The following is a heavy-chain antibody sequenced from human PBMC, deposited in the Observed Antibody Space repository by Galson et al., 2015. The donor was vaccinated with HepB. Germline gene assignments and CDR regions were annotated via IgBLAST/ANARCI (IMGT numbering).Heavy chain of an antibody. J-gene: IGHJ4*02. Sequence: SLRLSCAASGFTFGDYAMSWFRQAPGKGLEWVGFIRSKAYGGTTEYAASVKGRFTISRDDSKSIAYLQMNSLKTEDTAVYYCTRVASSSWYWVMSYYFDYWGQGTLVTVSS. CDR3: TRVASSSWYWVMSYYFDY. V-gene: IGHV3-49*03. CDR1: GFTFGDYA. D-gene: IGHD6-13*01. CDR2: IRSKAYGGTT.